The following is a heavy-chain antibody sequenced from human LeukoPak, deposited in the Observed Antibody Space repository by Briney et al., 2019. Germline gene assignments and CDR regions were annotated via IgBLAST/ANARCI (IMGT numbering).Heavy chain of an antibody. D-gene: IGHD6-6*01. CDR2: INSDGSST. CDR1: GFTFSNDW. CDR3: ARALGSIVDF. Sequence: GGSLRLSCAASGFTFSNDWMHWVRQAPGKGLVWVSRINSDGSSTTYADSVKGRFTISRDNAKNTLYLQMSSLRAEDTGVYYCARALGSIVDFWGQGTLVTVSS. V-gene: IGHV3-74*01. J-gene: IGHJ4*02.